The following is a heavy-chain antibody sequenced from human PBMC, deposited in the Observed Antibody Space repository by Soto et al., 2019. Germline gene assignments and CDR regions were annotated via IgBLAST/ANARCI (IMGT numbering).Heavy chain of an antibody. CDR1: VFTFSSYA. CDR2: ISGSGSTI. V-gene: IGHV3-23*01. Sequence: GSLRLCCAASVFTFSSYAVSWVRQAPGKGPEWISSISGSGSTIYYADSVKGRFTISRDNSKNTLYLQMSSLRAEDTAVYYCAKVFYYYDSSGYYYFDYWGQGTLVTVSS. CDR3: AKVFYYYDSSGYYYFDY. D-gene: IGHD3-22*01. J-gene: IGHJ4*02.